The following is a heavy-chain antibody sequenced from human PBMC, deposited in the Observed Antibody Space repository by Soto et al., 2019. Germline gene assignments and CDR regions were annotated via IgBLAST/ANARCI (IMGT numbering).Heavy chain of an antibody. V-gene: IGHV4-34*01. CDR1: GGSFSGYY. D-gene: IGHD3-10*01. J-gene: IGHJ4*02. CDR3: ARLSYGSGSCF. Sequence: SETLSLTCAAYGGSFSGYYWSWIRQPPGKGLEWIGEINHSGNTNYNPSLESRVTISVDTSKNQFSLMLSSVTAADTAVYYCARLSYGSGSCFWGQGTPVTVSS. CDR2: INHSGNT.